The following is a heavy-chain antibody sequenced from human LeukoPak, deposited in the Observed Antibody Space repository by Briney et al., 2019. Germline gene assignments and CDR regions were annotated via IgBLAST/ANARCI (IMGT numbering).Heavy chain of an antibody. V-gene: IGHV3-74*01. J-gene: IGHJ3*02. CDR1: GFSFSVFW. Sequence: GGSLRLSCAASGFSFSVFWMHWVRQAPGKGPVWVSRIKTDGSITDYADSVKGRFTISRDNAKNSLYLQMNSLRAEDTAVYYCARERGGYYSDAFDIWGQGTMVTVSS. CDR2: IKTDGSIT. D-gene: IGHD1-26*01. CDR3: ARERGGYYSDAFDI.